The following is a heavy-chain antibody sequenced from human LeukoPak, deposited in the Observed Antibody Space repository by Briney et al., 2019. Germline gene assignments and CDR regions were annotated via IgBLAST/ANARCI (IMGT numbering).Heavy chain of an antibody. CDR2: INAGNGNT. CDR1: GYTFTSYA. D-gene: IGHD6-19*01. CDR3: ARDRGYSSGWYRY. J-gene: IGHJ4*02. V-gene: IGHV1-3*01. Sequence: ASVKVSCKASGYTFTSYAMHWVRQAPGQRLEWMGWINAGNGNTKYSRKFQGRVTITRDTSASTAYMELSSLRSEDTAVYYCARDRGYSSGWYRYWGQGTLVTVSS.